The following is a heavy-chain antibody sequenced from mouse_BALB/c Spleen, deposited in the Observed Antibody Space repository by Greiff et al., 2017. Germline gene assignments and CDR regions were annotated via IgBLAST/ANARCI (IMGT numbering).Heavy chain of an antibody. D-gene: IGHD2-4*01. CDR3: ARALIKGYFDY. V-gene: IGHV7-3*02. CDR1: GFTFTDYY. CDR2: IRNKANGYTT. Sequence: EVHLVESGGGLVQPGGSLRLSCATSGFTFTDYYMSWVRQPPGKALEWLGFIRNKANGYTTEYSASVKGRFTISRDNSQSILYLQMNTLRAEDSATYYCARALIKGYFDYWGQGTTLTVSS. J-gene: IGHJ2*01.